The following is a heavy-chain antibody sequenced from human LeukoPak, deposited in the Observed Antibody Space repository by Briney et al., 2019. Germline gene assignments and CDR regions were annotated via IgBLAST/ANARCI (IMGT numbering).Heavy chain of an antibody. V-gene: IGHV3-66*01. Sequence: GGSLRLSCAASGFTVSSNYMSWVRQAPGKGLEWVSVIYSGGSTNYADSVKGRFTISRDNSKNTLYLQMNSLRAEDTAVYYCARDLTGWFDPWGQGTLVTVSS. CDR2: IYSGGST. CDR1: GFTVSSNY. J-gene: IGHJ5*02. CDR3: ARDLTGWFDP.